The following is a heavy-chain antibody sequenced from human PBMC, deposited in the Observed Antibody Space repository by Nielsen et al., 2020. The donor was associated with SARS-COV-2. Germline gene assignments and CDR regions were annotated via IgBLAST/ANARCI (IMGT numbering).Heavy chain of an antibody. Sequence: ASVKVSCKASGYTFTSYGISWVRQAPGQRLEWMGWISAYNGNTNYAQKLQGRVTMTTDTSTSTAYMELRSLRSDDTAVYYCARRTFASGSYHFDYWGQGTLVTVSS. CDR1: GYTFTSYG. D-gene: IGHD1-26*01. CDR3: ARRTFASGSYHFDY. CDR2: ISAYNGNT. V-gene: IGHV1-18*01. J-gene: IGHJ4*02.